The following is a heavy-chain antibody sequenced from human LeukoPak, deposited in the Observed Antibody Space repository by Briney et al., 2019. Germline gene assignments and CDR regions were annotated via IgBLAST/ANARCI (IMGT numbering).Heavy chain of an antibody. Sequence: GGSLRLSCAASGFTFSSYAMSWVRQAPGKGLEWVSAISGSGGSTYYADSVKGRFTISRDNSKNTLYLQMNSLRAEDTAVYYCARHESGWYWNYWGQGTLVTVSS. J-gene: IGHJ4*02. CDR2: ISGSGGST. CDR3: ARHESGWYWNY. CDR1: GFTFSSYA. D-gene: IGHD6-19*01. V-gene: IGHV3-23*01.